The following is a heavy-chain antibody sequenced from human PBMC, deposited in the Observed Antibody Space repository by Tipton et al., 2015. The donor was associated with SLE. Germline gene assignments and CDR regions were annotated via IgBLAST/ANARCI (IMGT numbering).Heavy chain of an antibody. V-gene: IGHV4-39*07. D-gene: IGHD3-3*01. CDR3: ALWPITIFGVVAYY. CDR2: IFYSGST. CDR1: GGSISSSPYY. J-gene: IGHJ4*02. Sequence: GLVKPSETLSLTCTVSGGSISSSPYYWGWIRQPPGKGLEWIGNIFYSGSTYYNPSLKSRVTISVDTSKNQFSLKVRSVTAADTAVYYCALWPITIFGVVAYYWGQGTLVTVSS.